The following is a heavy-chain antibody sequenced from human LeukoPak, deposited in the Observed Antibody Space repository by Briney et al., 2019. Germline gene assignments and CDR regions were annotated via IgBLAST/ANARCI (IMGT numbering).Heavy chain of an antibody. CDR3: ARRSKSSGGSFDY. V-gene: IGHV1-8*03. J-gene: IGHJ4*02. CDR1: GYTFTSYD. CDR2: MNPNSGNT. Sequence: ASVKVSCKASGYTFTSYDINWVRKATGQGLEWMGWMNPNSGNTGYAQKFQGRVTITRNTSISTAYMELSSLRSEDTAVYYCARRSKSSGGSFDYWGQGTLVTVSS. D-gene: IGHD3-22*01.